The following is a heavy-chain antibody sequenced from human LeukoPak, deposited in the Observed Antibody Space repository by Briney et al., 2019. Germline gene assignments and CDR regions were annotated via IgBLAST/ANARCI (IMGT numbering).Heavy chain of an antibody. V-gene: IGHV3-23*01. Sequence: PGGSLRLSCAASGFTFSSYAMSWVRQAPGKGLEWVSAISGSGGSTYYADSVKGRFTISRDNSKNTLYLQMNSLRAEDTAVYYCAKVESMVRGVTPTDYWGQGTLVTVSS. CDR3: AKVESMVRGVTPTDY. CDR2: ISGSGGST. J-gene: IGHJ4*02. CDR1: GFTFSSYA. D-gene: IGHD3-10*01.